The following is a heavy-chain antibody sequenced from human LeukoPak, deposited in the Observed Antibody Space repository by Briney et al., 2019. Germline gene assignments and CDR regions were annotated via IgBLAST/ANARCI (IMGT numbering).Heavy chain of an antibody. V-gene: IGHV1-69*13. Sequence: ASVKVSCKTSGYTLTDFGLSWVRQAPGQGLEWMGGIIPIFHTTHYAQKFQGRVTITADESTSTAYMELSSLRSEDTAVYYCARGGWFAPISHYYYYFYMDVWGEGTTVTVSS. CDR2: IIPIFHTT. D-gene: IGHD6-19*01. CDR3: ARGGWFAPISHYYYYFYMDV. J-gene: IGHJ6*03. CDR1: GYTLTDFG.